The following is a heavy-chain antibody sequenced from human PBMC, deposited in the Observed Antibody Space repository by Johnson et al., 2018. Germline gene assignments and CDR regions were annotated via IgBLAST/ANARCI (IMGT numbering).Heavy chain of an antibody. CDR1: GFTFSSYG. V-gene: IGHV3-33*01. CDR2: IWYDGSNK. CDR3: ARARSWGIQLYYYYYGMDV. Sequence: QVQLVQSGGGVVQPGRSXRLSCAASGFTFSSYGMHWVRQAPGKGLEWVAVIWYDGSNKYYADSVTGRFTISRDNSKNTLYLQMKSLRAEDTAVYYCARARSWGIQLYYYYYGMDVWGQGTTVTVSS. J-gene: IGHJ6*02. D-gene: IGHD5-18*01.